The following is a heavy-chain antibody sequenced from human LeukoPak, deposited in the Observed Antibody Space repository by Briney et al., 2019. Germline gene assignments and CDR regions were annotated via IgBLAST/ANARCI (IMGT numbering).Heavy chain of an antibody. CDR3: ARDRGWKYFDY. CDR2: ISNDGSKK. J-gene: IGHJ4*02. V-gene: IGHV3-30*03. D-gene: IGHD1-1*01. Sequence: GGSLTLSCPASGFTLSRHGMHWVRQPPGKGLEWVALISNDGSKKYYAHSVEGRFTISRDNYKNALYLKMDSLRGEDTGVYYCARDRGWKYFDYWGQGTLVTVSS. CDR1: GFTLSRHG.